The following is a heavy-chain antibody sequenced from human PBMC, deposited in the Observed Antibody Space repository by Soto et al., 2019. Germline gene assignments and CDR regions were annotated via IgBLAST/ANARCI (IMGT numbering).Heavy chain of an antibody. CDR1: GFTFSSYS. Sequence: EVQLVESGGGLVKPGGSLRLSCAASGFTFSSYSMNWVRQATGKGLEWVSSINYKSHIDYADSVKGRFTISIDNAKNSLYLQMNSLRSEDTAVYFCARDLIYAGYYYYMDVWGIGTMVTVSS. CDR3: ARDLIYAGYYYYMDV. V-gene: IGHV3-21*01. J-gene: IGHJ6*03. D-gene: IGHD3-10*01. CDR2: INYKSHI.